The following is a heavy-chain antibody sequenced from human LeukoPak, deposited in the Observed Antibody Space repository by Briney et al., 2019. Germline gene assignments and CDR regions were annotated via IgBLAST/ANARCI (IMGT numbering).Heavy chain of an antibody. V-gene: IGHV1-2*02. CDR1: GYTFNGYY. D-gene: IGHD3-10*01. CDR2: INPSSGDT. J-gene: IGHJ4*02. Sequence: ASVKVSCKASGYTFNGYYMHWVRQAPGQGLEWMGWINPSSGDTNYAQKFQGRVTMTRDTSISTAYMELTSLRSDDTAVYYCVKGDYYGSGTIIVLWGQGTLVTVSS. CDR3: VKGDYYGSGTIIVL.